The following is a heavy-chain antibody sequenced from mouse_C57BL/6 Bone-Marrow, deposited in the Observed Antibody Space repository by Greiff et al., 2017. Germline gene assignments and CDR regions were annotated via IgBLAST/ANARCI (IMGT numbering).Heavy chain of an antibody. D-gene: IGHD2-3*01. V-gene: IGHV1-64*01. CDR3: ARIPDDGYCFDY. CDR1: GYTFTSYW. Sequence: VQLQQPGAELVKPGASVKLSCKASGYTFTSYWMHWVKQRPGQGLEWIGMIHPNSGSTNYNEKFKSKATLTVDKSSSTAYMQHSSLTSEDSAVYYCARIPDDGYCFDYWGQGTTLTVSS. J-gene: IGHJ2*01. CDR2: IHPNSGST.